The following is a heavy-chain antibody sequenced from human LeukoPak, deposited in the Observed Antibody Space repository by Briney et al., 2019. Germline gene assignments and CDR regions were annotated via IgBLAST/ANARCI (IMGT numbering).Heavy chain of an antibody. D-gene: IGHD2/OR15-2a*01. CDR3: ATGDYFYYYYYYMDV. CDR2: TYTSGST. J-gene: IGHJ6*03. Sequence: SETLSLTCTVSGGSINSGSYYWSWIRRPAGKGLEWIGRTYTSGSTNYNPSLKSRVTISMDTSKNQFSLKLTSVTAADTAVYYCATGDYFYYYYYYMDVWGKGTTVTVSS. V-gene: IGHV4-61*02. CDR1: GGSINSGSYY.